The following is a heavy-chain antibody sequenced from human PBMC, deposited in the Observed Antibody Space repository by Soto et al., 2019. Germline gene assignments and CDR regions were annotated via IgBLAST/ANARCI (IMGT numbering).Heavy chain of an antibody. CDR3: ANVRDVAVGGDYFDY. J-gene: IGHJ4*02. Sequence: GGSLRLSCAASGFTFSSYAMSWVRQAPGKGLEWVSAISGSGGSTYYADSVKGRFTISRDNSKNTLYLQMNSLRAEDTAVYYCANVRDVAVGGDYFDYWGQGTLVTVSS. V-gene: IGHV3-23*01. D-gene: IGHD1-26*01. CDR2: ISGSGGST. CDR1: GFTFSSYA.